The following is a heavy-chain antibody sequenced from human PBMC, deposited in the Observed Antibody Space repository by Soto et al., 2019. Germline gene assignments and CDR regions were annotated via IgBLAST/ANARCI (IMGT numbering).Heavy chain of an antibody. Sequence: QVQQQESGPGLVKPSDTLSLTCRVSGAHISDFSWSWIRQPAGKGLEWIVRITINGNTQKNPSFKSRVTMAIDTYRNHFSLNHQSATAADTALYYCARETGENWTYEAHWGPGTLDSVSS. V-gene: IGHV4-4*07. CDR2: ITINGNT. J-gene: IGHJ1*01. CDR1: GAHISDFS. CDR3: ARETGENWTYEAH. D-gene: IGHD1-7*01.